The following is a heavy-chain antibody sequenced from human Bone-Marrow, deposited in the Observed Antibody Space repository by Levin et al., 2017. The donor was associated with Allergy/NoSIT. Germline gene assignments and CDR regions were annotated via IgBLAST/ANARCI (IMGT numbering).Heavy chain of an antibody. J-gene: IGHJ4*02. CDR1: GFTFSSSG. V-gene: IGHV3-23*01. Sequence: LSLTCAASGFTFSSSGMSWVRQAPGKGLEWVSGVTGGKTYYADSVRGRFTISRDNSQNTLYLQMNSLRVEDTAVYYCAKNTLDLDYWGQGTLVTVSS. CDR3: AKNTLDLDY. CDR2: VTGGKT. D-gene: IGHD2-2*02.